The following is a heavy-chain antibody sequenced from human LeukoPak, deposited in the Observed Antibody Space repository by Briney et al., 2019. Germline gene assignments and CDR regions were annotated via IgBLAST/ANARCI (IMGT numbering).Heavy chain of an antibody. V-gene: IGHV4-4*07. D-gene: IGHD6-13*01. J-gene: IGHJ2*01. CDR3: ARDEGQLVRTTGYFDL. CDR1: GGSISSYY. Sequence: PSETLSLTCTVSGGSISSYYWSWIRQPAGKGLEWIGRIYTSGSTNYNPSLKSRVTMSVDTSKNQFSLKLSSVTAADTAVYYCARDEGQLVRTTGYFDLWGRGTLVTVSS. CDR2: IYTSGST.